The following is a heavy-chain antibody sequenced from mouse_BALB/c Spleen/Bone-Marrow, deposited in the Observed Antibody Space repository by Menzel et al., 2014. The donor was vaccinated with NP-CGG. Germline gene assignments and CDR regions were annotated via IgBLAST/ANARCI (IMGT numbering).Heavy chain of an antibody. CDR3: ARLIYGSSYIVDF. Sequence: VQLQQSGAELAKPGASVKLSCKASGYTFTGYWMHWVKQRPGQGLEWIGEINPSNGRTNYNEKFKSVATLTVDKSSSTAYMQLSSLASEDSAFFYCARLIYGSSYIVDFWGQGTSVTVSS. V-gene: IGHV1S81*02. D-gene: IGHD1-1*01. CDR1: GYTFTGYW. CDR2: INPSNGRT. J-gene: IGHJ4*01.